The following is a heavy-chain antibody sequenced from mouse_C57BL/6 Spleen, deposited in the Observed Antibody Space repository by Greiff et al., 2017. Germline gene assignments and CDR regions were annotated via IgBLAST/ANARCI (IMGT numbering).Heavy chain of an antibody. CDR2: IDPSSGGT. J-gene: IGHJ2*01. V-gene: IGHV1-72*01. CDR1: GYTFTSYW. Sequence: QVQLKQPGAELVKPGASVKLSCKASGYTFTSYWMHWVKQRPGRGLEWIGRIDPSSGGTKYNEKFKSKATLTVDKPSSTAYMQLSSLTSEASAVYYCARVDYGSSYDYWGQGTTLTVSS. D-gene: IGHD1-1*01. CDR3: ARVDYGSSYDY.